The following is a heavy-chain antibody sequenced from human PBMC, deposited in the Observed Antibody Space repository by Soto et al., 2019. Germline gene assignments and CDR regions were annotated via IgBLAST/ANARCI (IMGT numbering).Heavy chain of an antibody. CDR3: AKDRSGYFRPFDY. CDR1: GFIFRNYA. D-gene: IGHD3-22*01. J-gene: IGHJ4*02. Sequence: GGSLRLSCAASGFIFRNYAMNWVRQAPGKGLEWLSYISKNPGSIYYADSVKGQFTISRDNSKNSLSLQLNSLRAEDTALYYCAKDRSGYFRPFDYWGQGTLVTVSS. CDR2: ISKNPGSI. V-gene: IGHV3-23*01.